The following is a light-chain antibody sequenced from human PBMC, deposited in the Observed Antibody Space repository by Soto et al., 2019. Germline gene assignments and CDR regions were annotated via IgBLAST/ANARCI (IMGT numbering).Light chain of an antibody. J-gene: IGKJ3*01. CDR2: DAS. CDR3: QQYDNLLVEFT. V-gene: IGKV1-33*01. CDR1: QDISNY. Sequence: DIQMTQSPSSLSASVGDRVTITCQASQDISNYLNWYQQKPGKAPKLLIYDASKLETGGPSRFSGSGSGTDFTFTISSLQPEDIATYYCQQYDNLLVEFTFGPGTKVDIK.